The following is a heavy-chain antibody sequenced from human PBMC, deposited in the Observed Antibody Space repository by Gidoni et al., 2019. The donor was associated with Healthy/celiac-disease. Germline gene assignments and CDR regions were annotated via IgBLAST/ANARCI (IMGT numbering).Heavy chain of an antibody. Sequence: QVQLQESGPGLVKPSETLSLTCTVSGGSISSYYWSWIRQPPGKGLEWIGYIYYSGSTNYNPSLKSRVTISVDTSKNQFSLKLSSVTAADTAVYYCARAAVELDPDAFDIWGQGTMVTVSS. V-gene: IGHV4-59*01. CDR3: ARAAVELDPDAFDI. CDR1: GGSISSYY. D-gene: IGHD1-7*01. J-gene: IGHJ3*02. CDR2: IYYSGST.